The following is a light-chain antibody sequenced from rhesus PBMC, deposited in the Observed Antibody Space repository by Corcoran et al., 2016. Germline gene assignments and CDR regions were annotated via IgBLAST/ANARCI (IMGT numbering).Light chain of an antibody. CDR3: LQSSKWPYT. J-gene: IGKJ2*01. CDR2: GAS. Sequence: EIVVTQSPATLALSPGERATLSCRPSQSVSSYLTWYQQKPGRAPRLLIYGASTRATGVPDRFSGSGSGTEFTLTISGLELEDVGVYFCLQSSKWPYTFGQGTKVEIK. V-gene: IGKV3-24*04. CDR1: QSVSSY.